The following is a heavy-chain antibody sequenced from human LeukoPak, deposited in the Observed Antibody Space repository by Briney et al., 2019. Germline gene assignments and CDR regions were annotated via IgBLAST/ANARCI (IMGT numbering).Heavy chain of an antibody. CDR1: GYTFTSYD. J-gene: IGHJ3*02. CDR2: MNPNSGNT. D-gene: IGHD3-22*01. Sequence: GASVKVSCKASGYTFTSYDINWVRQATGQGLEWMGWMNPNSGNTGYAQKFQGRVTITRNTSISTAYMELSSLRSEDTAMYYCARPRDSSGYTLDAFDIWGQGTMVTVSS. V-gene: IGHV1-8*03. CDR3: ARPRDSSGYTLDAFDI.